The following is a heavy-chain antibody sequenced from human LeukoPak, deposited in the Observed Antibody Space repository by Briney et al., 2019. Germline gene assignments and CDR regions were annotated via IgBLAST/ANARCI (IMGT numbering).Heavy chain of an antibody. J-gene: IGHJ4*02. D-gene: IGHD3-22*01. Sequence: GASVKVSCKASGYTFTSYDINWVRQATGQGLEWMGWMNPNSGNTGYAQKFQGRVTITRDTSASTAYMDLSSLRSEDMAVYYCARDSGSSGYFDYWGQGTLVTVSS. CDR3: ARDSGSSGYFDY. V-gene: IGHV1-8*01. CDR2: MNPNSGNT. CDR1: GYTFTSYD.